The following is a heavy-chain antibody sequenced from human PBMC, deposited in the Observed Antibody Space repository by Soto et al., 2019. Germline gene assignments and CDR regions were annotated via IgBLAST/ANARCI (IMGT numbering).Heavy chain of an antibody. J-gene: IGHJ4*02. D-gene: IGHD1-1*01. V-gene: IGHV1-2*04. Sequence: ASVKVSCKASGYTFTGYYMHWVRQAPGQGLEWMGWINPNSSGTNYAQKFQGWVTMTRDTSISTAYMELSRLRSDDTAVYYCARARNWDPLNFDYWGQGTLVTVSS. CDR2: INPNSSGT. CDR3: ARARNWDPLNFDY. CDR1: GYTFTGYY.